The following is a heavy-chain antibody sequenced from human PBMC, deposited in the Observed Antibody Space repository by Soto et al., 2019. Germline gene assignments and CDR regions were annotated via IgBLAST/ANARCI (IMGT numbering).Heavy chain of an antibody. V-gene: IGHV1-2*05. D-gene: IGHD2-8*01. CDR1: GYSFTDYH. CDR2: INPKSGGT. CDR3: ARGDSTDCSNGVCSFFYNHDMDV. Sequence: ASVKVSCKASGYSFTDYHIHWVRQAPGQGLEWLGRINPKSGGTSTAQKFQGWVTMTTDTSISTASMELTRLTSDDTVIYYCARGDSTDCSNGVCSFFYNHDMDVWGQGTTVTVSS. J-gene: IGHJ6*02.